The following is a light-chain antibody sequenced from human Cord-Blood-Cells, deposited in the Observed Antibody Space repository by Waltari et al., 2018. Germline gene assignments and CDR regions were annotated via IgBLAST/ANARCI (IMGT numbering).Light chain of an antibody. V-gene: IGLV5-45*01. CDR1: SGLNVGTSR. CDR3: MIWHSSAWV. CDR2: YNSDSDK. Sequence: QAVLTQPASLSASPGASASLTCTLRSGLNVGTSRIYWYQQKPGRPPQYLRRYNSDSDKQQGSGVPSRFSGSKDASANAGILLISGLQSEDEADYYCMIWHSSAWVFGGGTKLTVL. J-gene: IGLJ3*02.